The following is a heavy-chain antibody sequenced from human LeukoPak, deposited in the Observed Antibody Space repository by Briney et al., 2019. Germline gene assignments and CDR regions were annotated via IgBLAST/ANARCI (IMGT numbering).Heavy chain of an antibody. CDR3: ASPRGFSYGYFDY. D-gene: IGHD5-18*01. CDR1: GGSISSSSAY. J-gene: IGHJ4*02. Sequence: KPSETLSLTCTVSGGSISSSSAYWGWIPQPPGKGLEWIGSIYYRKNTYYNPSLKSRVTISADTSKNQFSLTLGSVSATDTAVYYCASPRGFSYGYFDYWGQGTLVTVSS. V-gene: IGHV4-39*01. CDR2: IYYRKNT.